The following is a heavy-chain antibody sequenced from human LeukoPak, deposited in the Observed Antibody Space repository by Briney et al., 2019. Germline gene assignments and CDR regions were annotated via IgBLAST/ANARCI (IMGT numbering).Heavy chain of an antibody. CDR2: INHSGRT. Sequence: SETLSLTCVVYGGSFSGDYWSWIRQPPGRGLEWIGEINHSGRTNYNPSLKSRVTISVDTSKNQFSLKLSSVTAADTAVYYCAREGFGELSHFDYWGQGTLVTVSS. D-gene: IGHD3-10*01. J-gene: IGHJ4*02. CDR1: GGSFSGDY. V-gene: IGHV4-34*01. CDR3: AREGFGELSHFDY.